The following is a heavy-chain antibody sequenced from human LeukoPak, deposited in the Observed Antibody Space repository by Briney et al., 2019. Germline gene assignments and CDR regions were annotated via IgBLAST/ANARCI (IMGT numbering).Heavy chain of an antibody. Sequence: GASVKVSCKASGYTFTGYYMHWVRQAPGQGLEWMGWINPNSGGTNYAQKIQGRVTMTTDTSTSTAYMELRSLRSDDTAVYYCARLIGDLLYPYFYYMDVWGKGTTVTVSS. V-gene: IGHV1-2*02. CDR1: GYTFTGYY. D-gene: IGHD1-26*01. J-gene: IGHJ6*03. CDR3: ARLIGDLLYPYFYYMDV. CDR2: INPNSGGT.